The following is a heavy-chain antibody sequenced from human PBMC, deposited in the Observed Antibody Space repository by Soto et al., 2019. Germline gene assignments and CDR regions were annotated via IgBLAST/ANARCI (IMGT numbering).Heavy chain of an antibody. Sequence: EVQLLESGGGLVQPGGSLILSCAASGFTFSNYAMNWVRQAPGKGLEWVSVISGSGGSTYYADSVKGRFTISRDNSKNTMYLQMNSLRAEDTAVYYCARRSSGWYFDYWGQGTLVTVSS. V-gene: IGHV3-23*01. D-gene: IGHD6-19*01. J-gene: IGHJ4*02. CDR1: GFTFSNYA. CDR3: ARRSSGWYFDY. CDR2: ISGSGGST.